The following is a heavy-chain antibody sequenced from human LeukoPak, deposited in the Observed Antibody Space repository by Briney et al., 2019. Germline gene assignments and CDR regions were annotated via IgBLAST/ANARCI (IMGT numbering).Heavy chain of an antibody. CDR3: ATIVVVPAVTGDY. J-gene: IGHJ4*02. D-gene: IGHD2-2*01. Sequence: ASVKVSCKVSGYTFTDYHMHWVQQAPGKGLEWMGLVDPEDGETIYAEKFQGRVTITADTSTDTAYMELSSLRSEDTAVYYCATIVVVPAVTGDYWGQGTLVTVSS. V-gene: IGHV1-69-2*01. CDR1: GYTFTDYH. CDR2: VDPEDGET.